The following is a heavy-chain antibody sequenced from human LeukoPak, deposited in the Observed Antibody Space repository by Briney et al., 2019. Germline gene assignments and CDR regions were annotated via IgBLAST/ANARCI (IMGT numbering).Heavy chain of an antibody. J-gene: IGHJ4*02. CDR2: IWYDGSNK. V-gene: IGHV3-33*06. CDR3: AKARSSGWPVTYYFDY. D-gene: IGHD6-19*01. Sequence: PGGSPRLSCAASGFTFSSYGMHWVRQAPGKGLEWVAVIWYDGSNKYYADSVKGRFTISRDNSKNTLYLQMNSLRAEDTAVYYCAKARSSGWPVTYYFDYWGQGTLVTVSS. CDR1: GFTFSSYG.